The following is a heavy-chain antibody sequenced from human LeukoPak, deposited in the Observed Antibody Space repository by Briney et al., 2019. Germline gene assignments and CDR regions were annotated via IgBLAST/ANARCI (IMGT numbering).Heavy chain of an antibody. CDR2: IYSGGST. D-gene: IGHD3-22*01. CDR1: GFTVSSNY. CDR3: AREVYDSSGYHSGAFDI. V-gene: IGHV3-53*04. Sequence: GGSLRLSCAASGFTVSSNYMSWVRQAPGKGLEWVSVIYSGGSTYYADSVKGRFTISRHNSKNTLYLQMNSLRAEDTAVYYCAREVYDSSGYHSGAFDIWGQGTMVTVSS. J-gene: IGHJ3*02.